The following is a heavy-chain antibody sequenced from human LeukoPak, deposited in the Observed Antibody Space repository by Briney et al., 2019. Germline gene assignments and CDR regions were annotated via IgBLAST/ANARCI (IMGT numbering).Heavy chain of an antibody. CDR1: GASISRSTYY. CDR2: IYYTGDT. J-gene: IGHJ4*02. D-gene: IGHD5-24*01. CDR3: ARHAGMTMASLYYDY. V-gene: IGHV4-39*01. Sequence: PSETLSLTCTVSGASISRSTYYWGWIRRPPGKGLEWIGSIYYTGDTYHNPSLKSRVTISVDTSKKQLSLKLSSVTAGDTAVYYCARHAGMTMASLYYDYWGQGTLVTVSS.